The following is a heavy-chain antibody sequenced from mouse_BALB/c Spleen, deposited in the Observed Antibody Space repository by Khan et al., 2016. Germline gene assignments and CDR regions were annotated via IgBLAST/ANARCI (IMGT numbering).Heavy chain of an antibody. Sequence: EVQLVESGPSLVTPSQTLSLTCSVTGDSITSGYWNWIRKFPGNKLEYMGYISYSGGTYYNPSLNSRISITRDTSKNQYCVQLNSVTPADTAPYYCAGYDVCYFGYWGQGTTLSVSS. CDR3: AGYDVCYFGY. CDR1: GDSITSGY. V-gene: IGHV3-8*02. J-gene: IGHJ2*01. CDR2: ISYSGGT.